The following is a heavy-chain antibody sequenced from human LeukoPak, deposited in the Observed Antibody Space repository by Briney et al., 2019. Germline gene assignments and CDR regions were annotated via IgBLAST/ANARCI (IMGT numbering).Heavy chain of an antibody. J-gene: IGHJ4*02. CDR2: IRPNRGGT. Sequence: ASVKVSCKASGYTFAAYYMYWVRQAPGHGLEWMGWIRPNRGGTNYTQKFQGRVTMTRDTSINAAYMELSRLRSEDTAVYYCARDQGGSYYPLDYWGQGTLVTVSS. D-gene: IGHD1-26*01. V-gene: IGHV1-2*02. CDR3: ARDQGGSYYPLDY. CDR1: GYTFAAYY.